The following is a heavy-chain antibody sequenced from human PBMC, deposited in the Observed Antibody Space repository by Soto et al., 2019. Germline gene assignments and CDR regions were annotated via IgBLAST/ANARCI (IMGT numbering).Heavy chain of an antibody. CDR3: ARELDFYDSGTYYKSADWFGP. CDR2: TDHSGST. V-gene: IGHV4-34*01. Sequence: TSETLSLTYGVHGGSISGYYWSWIRQSPGKGLEWIGETDHSGSTNYNPSLRSRVTMSVDTSKNQFSLKLSSVTAADTAVYYCARELDFYDSGTYYKSADWFGPWGQGTLVTVSS. J-gene: IGHJ5*02. D-gene: IGHD3-10*01. CDR1: GGSISGYY.